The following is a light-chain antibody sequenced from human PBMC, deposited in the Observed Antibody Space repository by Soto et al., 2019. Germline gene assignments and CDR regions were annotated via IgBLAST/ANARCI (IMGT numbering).Light chain of an antibody. CDR3: QKYDSAPQA. CDR1: QGIIDY. V-gene: IGKV1-27*01. Sequence: DIPMTQSPSSLSASVGDRVTITCRASQGIIDYLAWYQQKPGKSPKLLIYGASTLHSGVPSRFSGSGAGTDSSLTISSLQPEDVATYYCQKYDSAPQAFGPGTKVEVK. J-gene: IGKJ1*01. CDR2: GAS.